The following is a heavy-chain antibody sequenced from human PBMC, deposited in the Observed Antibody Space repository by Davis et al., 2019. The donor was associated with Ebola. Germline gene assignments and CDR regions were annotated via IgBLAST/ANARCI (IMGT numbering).Heavy chain of an antibody. Sequence: MPSETLSLTCTVSGGSISSYYWSWIRQPPGKGLEWIGYIYYSGSTKYNPSLKSRVTISVDTSKNQFSLKLSSVTAADTAVYYCARARYYFDYWGQGTLVTVSS. CDR3: ARARYYFDY. CDR1: GGSISSYY. CDR2: IYYSGST. J-gene: IGHJ4*02. V-gene: IGHV4-59*01.